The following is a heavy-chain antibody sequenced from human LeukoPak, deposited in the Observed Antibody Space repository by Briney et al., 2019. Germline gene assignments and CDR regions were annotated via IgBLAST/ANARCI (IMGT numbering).Heavy chain of an antibody. CDR1: GYTFTSYY. D-gene: IGHD4-17*01. Sequence: ASVKVSCKASGYTFTSYYMHWVRQAPGQGLEWMGRINPNSGGTNYAQKFQGRVTMTRDTSISTAYMELSRLRSDDTAVYYCARVGDYWENFDYWGQGTLVTVPS. CDR2: INPNSGGT. V-gene: IGHV1-2*06. CDR3: ARVGDYWENFDY. J-gene: IGHJ4*02.